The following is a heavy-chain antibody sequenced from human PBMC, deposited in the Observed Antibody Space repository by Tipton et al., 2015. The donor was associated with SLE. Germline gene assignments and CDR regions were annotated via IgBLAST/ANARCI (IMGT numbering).Heavy chain of an antibody. V-gene: IGHV4-34*12. CDR1: GGSFSGYY. D-gene: IGHD1-26*01. Sequence: TLSLTCAVYGGSFSGYYWSWIRQPPGKGLEWIGEIIQSGSTNSNASIKSRFAISVDTSKNQFSLRLSSETAADTAVYYCAGRGGGATYWYFDLWGRGSLVTVSS. J-gene: IGHJ2*01. CDR2: IIQSGST. CDR3: AGRGGGATYWYFDL.